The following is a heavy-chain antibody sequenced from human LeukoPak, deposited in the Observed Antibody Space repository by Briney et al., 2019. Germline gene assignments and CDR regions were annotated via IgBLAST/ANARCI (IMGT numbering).Heavy chain of an antibody. Sequence: GGSLRLSCAASEFTFSSYAMHWVRQAPGKGLEWVAVILYDGSNKKYADSVKGRFTISRDNSENTLYLQMISLRAEDTAVYYCAELGITMIGGVWGKGTTVTVSS. CDR1: EFTFSSYA. V-gene: IGHV3-30*18. D-gene: IGHD3-10*02. CDR2: ILYDGSNK. J-gene: IGHJ6*04. CDR3: AELGITMIGGV.